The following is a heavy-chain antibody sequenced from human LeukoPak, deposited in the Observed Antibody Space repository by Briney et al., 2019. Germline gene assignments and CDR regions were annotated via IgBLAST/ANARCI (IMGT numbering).Heavy chain of an antibody. V-gene: IGHV3-30-3*01. Sequence: GGSLRLSCAASGFTFGSYTMHWVRQAPGKGLEWVAVISYDGGSIVYANSVKGRFTISRDNSKNTLYLQMNSLRAEDTAVYHCARPRADSGGKYYFDYWGQETLVTVSS. CDR2: ISYDGGSI. J-gene: IGHJ4*02. CDR3: ARPRADSGGKYYFDY. CDR1: GFTFGSYT. D-gene: IGHD2-15*01.